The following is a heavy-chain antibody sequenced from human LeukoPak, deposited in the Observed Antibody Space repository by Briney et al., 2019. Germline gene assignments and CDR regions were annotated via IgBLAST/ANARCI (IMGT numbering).Heavy chain of an antibody. V-gene: IGHV4-39*01. Sequence: SETLSLTCTVSGGSISSSSYYWGWIRQPPGKGLEWIGSIYYSGSTYYNPSLKSRVTISVDTSKNQFSLKLSSVTAADTAVYYCARQQWLALYYFDYWGQGTPVTVSS. CDR3: ARQQWLALYYFDY. D-gene: IGHD6-19*01. J-gene: IGHJ4*02. CDR1: GGSISSSSYY. CDR2: IYYSGST.